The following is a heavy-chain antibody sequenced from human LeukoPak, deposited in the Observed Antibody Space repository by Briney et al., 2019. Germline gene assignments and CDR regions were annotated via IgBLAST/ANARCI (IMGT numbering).Heavy chain of an antibody. CDR2: VYPGDSDT. Sequence: GESLKISCKGFGYRFTSYWIGWVRQMPGKGLEWMGIVYPGDSDTRYSPSFQGQVTISADKSISTAYLQWSSLEASDTAMYYCARGGVVVTAYFDYWGQGTLVTVSS. CDR1: GYRFTSYW. J-gene: IGHJ4*02. D-gene: IGHD2-15*01. CDR3: ARGGVVVTAYFDY. V-gene: IGHV5-51*01.